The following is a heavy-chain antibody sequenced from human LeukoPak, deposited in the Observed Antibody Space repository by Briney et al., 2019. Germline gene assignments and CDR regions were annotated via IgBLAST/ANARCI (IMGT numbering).Heavy chain of an antibody. CDR1: GYTFTSYG. J-gene: IGHJ4*02. CDR2: ISAYNGNT. CDR3: ARMGRYSGYDYGGWSY. V-gene: IGHV1-18*01. D-gene: IGHD5-12*01. Sequence: ASVKVSCKASGYTFTSYGISWVRQAPGQGLEWMGWISAYNGNTNYAQKLQGRVTMTTDTSTSTAYMELRSLRSDDTAVYYCARMGRYSGYDYGGWSYWGQGTLATVSS.